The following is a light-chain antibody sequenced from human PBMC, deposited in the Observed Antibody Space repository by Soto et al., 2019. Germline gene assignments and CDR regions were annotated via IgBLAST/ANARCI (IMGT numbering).Light chain of an antibody. V-gene: IGKV3-20*01. Sequence: EIVLTQSPGTLSLSPGERATLSCRASQSVSSSYLAWYQQKPGQAPRLLIYGASSRATCMPDKFSGSGSGTDFALTISRLEPEDFAMYYCQQDGSSPLTFGQGTKVDIK. CDR2: GAS. CDR3: QQDGSSPLT. CDR1: QSVSSSY. J-gene: IGKJ1*01.